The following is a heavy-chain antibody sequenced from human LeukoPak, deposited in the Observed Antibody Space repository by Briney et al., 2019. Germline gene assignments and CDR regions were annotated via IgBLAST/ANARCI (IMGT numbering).Heavy chain of an antibody. V-gene: IGHV3-11*01. CDR1: GFTLSDYY. J-gene: IGHJ3*02. CDR2: ITTSGSTK. CDR3: ARVGRAITAAGFGAFDI. D-gene: IGHD6-13*01. Sequence: GSLRLSCAASGFTLSDYYMSWIRQAPGDGLEWVSYITTSGSTKFYADSVKGRFAISRDSAKNSVYLQMNSLRGEDTAVYYCARVGRAITAAGFGAFDIWGQGTMVTVSS.